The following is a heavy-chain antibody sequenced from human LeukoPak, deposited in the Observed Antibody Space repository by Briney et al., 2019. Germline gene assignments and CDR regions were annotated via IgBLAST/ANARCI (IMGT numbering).Heavy chain of an antibody. J-gene: IGHJ4*02. CDR1: GFTFSSYA. CDR3: ARSYNSAWLDY. CDR2: ISGSGGST. Sequence: QPGGSLRLSCAASGFTFSSYAMSWVRQAPGKGLEWVSTISGSGGSTYYADSVKGRFTTSRHNSNNTLDLQMNSLRTEDTAMYYCARSYNSAWLDYWGQGTLVTVSS. D-gene: IGHD6-19*01. V-gene: IGHV3-23*01.